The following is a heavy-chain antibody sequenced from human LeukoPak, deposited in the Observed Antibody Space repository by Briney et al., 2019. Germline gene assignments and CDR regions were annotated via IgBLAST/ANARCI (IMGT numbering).Heavy chain of an antibody. CDR1: GGSISSYY. J-gene: IGHJ4*02. Sequence: SETLSLTCTVSGGSISSYYWSWIRQPPGKGLEWIGYIYYSGSTNYNPSLKSRVTISVDTSKNQFSLKLSSVTAADTAVYYCARAGGGRLDYWGQGALVTVSS. CDR3: ARAGGGRLDY. CDR2: IYYSGST. D-gene: IGHD2-15*01. V-gene: IGHV4-59*01.